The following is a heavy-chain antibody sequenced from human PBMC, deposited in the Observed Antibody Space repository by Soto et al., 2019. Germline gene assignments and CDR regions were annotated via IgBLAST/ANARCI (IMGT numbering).Heavy chain of an antibody. V-gene: IGHV4-34*12. Sequence: LSLTCAVYGGSFSAYYWSWVRHPPGKGLEWIGEIIHSEITKYNPSLKSRVTISVDTSKNQFSLKLNSVTAADTAVYYCARVDILTVYGCMDVWGQGTTVT. CDR2: IIHSEIT. D-gene: IGHD3-9*01. CDR3: ARVDILTVYGCMDV. CDR1: GGSFSAYY. J-gene: IGHJ6*02.